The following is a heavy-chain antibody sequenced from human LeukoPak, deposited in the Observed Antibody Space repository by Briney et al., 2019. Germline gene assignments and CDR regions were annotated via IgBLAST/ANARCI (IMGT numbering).Heavy chain of an antibody. Sequence: AGGSLRLSCAASGFTFSSYAMSWVRQAPGKGLEWVSAISGSGGSTYYADSVKGRFTISRDNSKNTLYLQMNSLRAEDTAVYYCAKRTYYYDSSGYYEGHYFDYWGQGTLVTVSS. CDR3: AKRTYYYDSSGYYEGHYFDY. D-gene: IGHD3-22*01. CDR2: ISGSGGST. CDR1: GFTFSSYA. J-gene: IGHJ4*02. V-gene: IGHV3-23*01.